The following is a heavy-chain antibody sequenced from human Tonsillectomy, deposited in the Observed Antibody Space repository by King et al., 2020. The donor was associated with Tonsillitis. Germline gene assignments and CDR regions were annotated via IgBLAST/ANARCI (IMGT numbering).Heavy chain of an antibody. Sequence: QLQESGPGLVKPSETLSLTCTVSVASLSTYYWSWIRQPPGKGLEWIGYIYYIGSTNYSPSLKSRVTISVETSKNQFSLKLSSVTVADSAVYYCARHRYYDVLTGHLDYWGQGTLVTVSS. CDR3: ARHRYYDVLTGHLDY. J-gene: IGHJ4*02. D-gene: IGHD3-9*01. CDR1: VASLSTYY. V-gene: IGHV4-59*08. CDR2: IYYIGST.